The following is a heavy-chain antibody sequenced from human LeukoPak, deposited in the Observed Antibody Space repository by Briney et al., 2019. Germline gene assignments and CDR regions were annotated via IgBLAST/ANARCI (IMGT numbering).Heavy chain of an antibody. CDR2: IYYSGST. CDR1: GGSISSSSYY. Sequence: PSETLSLTCTVSGGSISSSSYYWGWIRQPPGKGLEWIGSIYYSGSTYYNPSLKSRVTISVDTSKNQFSLKLSSVTAADTAVYYCARDRSYDSSGRSFDYWGQGTLVTVSS. D-gene: IGHD3-22*01. CDR3: ARDRSYDSSGRSFDY. V-gene: IGHV4-39*07. J-gene: IGHJ4*02.